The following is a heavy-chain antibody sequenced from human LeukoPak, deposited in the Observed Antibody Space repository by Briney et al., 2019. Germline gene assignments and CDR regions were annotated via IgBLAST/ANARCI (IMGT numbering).Heavy chain of an antibody. V-gene: IGHV3-48*02. CDR2: ISSSSTM. CDR1: GFTFSSYS. CDR3: ARGGTSSSLAY. Sequence: LPGGSLRLSCAASGFTFSSYSISWVRQAPGKGLEWVSYISSSSTMSYADSVKGRFTISRDNANNSLYLQMSSLRDEDTAVYYCARGGTSSSLAYWGQGTLVTVSS. D-gene: IGHD4-23*01. J-gene: IGHJ4*02.